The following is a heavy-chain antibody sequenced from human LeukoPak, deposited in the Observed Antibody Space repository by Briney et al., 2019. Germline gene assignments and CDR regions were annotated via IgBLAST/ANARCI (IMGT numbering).Heavy chain of an antibody. J-gene: IGHJ4*02. CDR2: IDNDGSST. CDR3: AGAAYMSSPDY. V-gene: IGHV3-74*01. D-gene: IGHD1-14*01. CDR1: GFTFSGYW. Sequence: GGSLRLSCAASGFTFSGYWMLWVRQAPGKGPVWVSRIDNDGSSTTYADSVKGRFTISRDNAKNTLYLQMSSLRGEETAVYYCAGAAYMSSPDYWGQGTLVTVSS.